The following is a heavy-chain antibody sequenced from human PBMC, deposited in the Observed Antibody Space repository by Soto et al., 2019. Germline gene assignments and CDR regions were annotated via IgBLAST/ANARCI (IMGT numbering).Heavy chain of an antibody. CDR2: IYYSGST. CDR1: GGSISSSSYY. Sequence: SDTLSLTCTVSGGSISSSSYYWGWIRQPPGKGLECIGSIYYSGSTYYNPSLKSRVTISVDTSKNQFSLKRSSVTAADTAVDYCARPLGDYVGWLGTWGQGTLVTVSS. D-gene: IGHD4-17*01. J-gene: IGHJ5*02. CDR3: ARPLGDYVGWLGT. V-gene: IGHV4-39*01.